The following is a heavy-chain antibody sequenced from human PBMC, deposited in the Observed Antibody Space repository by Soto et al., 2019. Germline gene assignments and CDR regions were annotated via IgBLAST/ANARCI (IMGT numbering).Heavy chain of an antibody. J-gene: IGHJ5*02. Sequence: QVLLVQSGAEMKQPGSSVSVSCRASGDSFTNYAFTWVRQAPGQGPEWLGGIILALGTPHYSQRFPGRRTITADESSSTVYMELGSLRLDDTAVYYCGRYCTSTKCRGGYYLDLWGQGTLLTVSS. CDR2: IILALGTP. V-gene: IGHV1-69*01. D-gene: IGHD2-8*01. CDR1: GDSFTNYA. CDR3: GRYCTSTKCRGGYYLDL.